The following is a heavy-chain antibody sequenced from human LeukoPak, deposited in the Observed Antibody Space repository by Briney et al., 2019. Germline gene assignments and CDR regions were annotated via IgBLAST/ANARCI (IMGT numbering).Heavy chain of an antibody. CDR1: GFTFSSYS. D-gene: IGHD3-10*01. Sequence: PGGSLRLSCAASGFTFSSYSMNWVRQAPGKGLEWVSSISSSSSYIYYADSVKGRFTISRDNSKNTLYLQMNSLRAEDTAVYYCAKSFGYYGSGSPYYFDYWGQGTLVTVSS. CDR3: AKSFGYYGSGSPYYFDY. J-gene: IGHJ4*02. CDR2: ISSSSSYI. V-gene: IGHV3-21*01.